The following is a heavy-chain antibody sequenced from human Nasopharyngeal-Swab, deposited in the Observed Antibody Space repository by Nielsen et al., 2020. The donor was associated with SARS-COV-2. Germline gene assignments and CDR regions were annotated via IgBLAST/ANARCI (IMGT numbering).Heavy chain of an antibody. CDR3: VRALSTSADH. CDR2: IDAGGGNT. CDR1: GFTFSSCG. Sequence: GESLKISCAASGFTFSSCGMHWVRQDPGKGLEWVSTIDAGGGNTWYADAVKGRFTISRDNAMKTAYLQMNSLRADDTGLYFCVRALSTSADHWGQGTQVIVSS. J-gene: IGHJ4*02. D-gene: IGHD6-6*01. V-gene: IGHV3-74*01.